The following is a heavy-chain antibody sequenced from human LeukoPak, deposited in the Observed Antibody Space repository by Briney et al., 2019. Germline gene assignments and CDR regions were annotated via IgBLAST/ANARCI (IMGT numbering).Heavy chain of an antibody. V-gene: IGHV3-30-3*01. D-gene: IGHD1-1*01. Sequence: GGSLRLSCAASGFTFSSYAMHWVRQAPGKGLEWVAVISYDGSNKYYADSVKGRFTISRDNSKNTLYLQMNSLRAEDTAVCYCARDLRTGTTDNWFDPWGQGTLVTVSS. CDR1: GFTFSSYA. J-gene: IGHJ5*02. CDR3: ARDLRTGTTDNWFDP. CDR2: ISYDGSNK.